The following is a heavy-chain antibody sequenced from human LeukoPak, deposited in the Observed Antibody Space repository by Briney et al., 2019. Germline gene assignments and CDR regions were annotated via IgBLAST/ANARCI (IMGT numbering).Heavy chain of an antibody. CDR3: ARDQGYCSGGSCENWFDP. J-gene: IGHJ5*02. CDR2: IYTSGST. Sequence: SETLSLTCTVSGGSISSYYWSWIRQPAGKGLEWIGRIYTSGSTNYNPSLKSRVTMSVDTSKNQFSLKLSSVTAADTAVYYCARDQGYCSGGSCENWFDPWGQGTLVTVSS. V-gene: IGHV4-4*07. CDR1: GGSISSYY. D-gene: IGHD2-15*01.